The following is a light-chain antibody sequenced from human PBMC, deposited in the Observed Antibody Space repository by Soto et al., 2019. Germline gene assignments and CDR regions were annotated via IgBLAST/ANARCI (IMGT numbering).Light chain of an antibody. V-gene: IGKV3-20*01. CDR2: AAS. CDR1: QSISSSY. Sequence: EIVLTQSPGTLSLSPGERATLSCRASQSISSSYLAWYQQKPGQAPRLLIYAASSRATGIPDRFSGSGSGTDFTLTISRLEPEDFAVYYCQQYGSSSYTFGQ. CDR3: QQYGSSSYT. J-gene: IGKJ2*01.